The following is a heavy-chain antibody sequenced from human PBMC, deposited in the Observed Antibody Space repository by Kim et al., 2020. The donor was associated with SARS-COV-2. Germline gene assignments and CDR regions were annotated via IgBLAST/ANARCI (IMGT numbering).Heavy chain of an antibody. CDR1: GGSFSGYY. V-gene: IGHV4-34*01. J-gene: IGHJ4*02. D-gene: IGHD6-13*01. CDR2: INHSGST. CDR3: ATRDSSSWYSDY. Sequence: SETLSLTCAVYGGSFSGYYWSWIRQPPGKGLEWIGEINHSGSTNYNPSLKSRVTISVDTSKNHFSLKLSSVTAADTAVYYCATRDSSSWYSDYWGQGTLVTVSS.